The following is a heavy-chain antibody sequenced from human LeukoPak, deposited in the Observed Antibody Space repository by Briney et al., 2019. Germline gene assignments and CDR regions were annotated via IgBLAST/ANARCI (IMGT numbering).Heavy chain of an antibody. J-gene: IGHJ4*02. D-gene: IGHD3-10*02. CDR3: ARVGCSNSYCYVRGMDY. V-gene: IGHV4-4*07. CDR2: IYSSGST. Sequence: SETLSLTCTVSGGSMTNYYWSWIRQPAGKGLEWVGRIYSSGSTNYNPSLKSRVTISVDTSKNQFSLHLSSVTAADTAVYYCARVGCSNSYCYVRGMDYWGQGTLVTVSS. CDR1: GGSMTNYY.